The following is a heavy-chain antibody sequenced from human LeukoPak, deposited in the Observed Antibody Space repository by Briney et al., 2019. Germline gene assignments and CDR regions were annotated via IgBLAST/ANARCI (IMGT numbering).Heavy chain of an antibody. J-gene: IGHJ2*01. CDR1: GYTFTSYD. CDR2: MNPNSGNT. D-gene: IGHD6-13*01. V-gene: IGHV1-8*01. Sequence: ASVKVSCKASGYTFTSYDINWVRQATGQGLEWMGWMNPNSGNTGYAQKFQGRVTMTRNTSISTAYMELSSLRSEDTAVYYCARVSEERRGYSSSWPYWYFDLWGSGTLVTVSS. CDR3: ARVSEERRGYSSSWPYWYFDL.